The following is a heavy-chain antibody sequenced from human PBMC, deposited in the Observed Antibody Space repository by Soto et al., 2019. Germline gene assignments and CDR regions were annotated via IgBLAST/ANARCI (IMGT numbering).Heavy chain of an antibody. CDR3: AKAAAGSIYYYYYMDV. Sequence: EVQLVESGGGLVQPGRSLRLSCAASGFTFDDYAMHWVRQAPGKGLEWVSGISWNSGSIGYADSVKGRFTISRDNAKNSLYLQMNSLRADDTALYYCAKAAAGSIYYYYYMDVWGKGTTVTVSS. D-gene: IGHD6-13*01. CDR1: GFTFDDYA. J-gene: IGHJ6*03. CDR2: ISWNSGSI. V-gene: IGHV3-9*01.